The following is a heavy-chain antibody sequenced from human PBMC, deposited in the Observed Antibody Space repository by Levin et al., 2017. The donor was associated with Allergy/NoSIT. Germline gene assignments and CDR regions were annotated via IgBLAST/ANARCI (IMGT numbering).Heavy chain of an antibody. V-gene: IGHV1-2*02. CDR1: GYTFTAYY. CDR2: INPTSCDT. D-gene: IGHD6-19*01. CDR3: ARDLSVAGGIPFDY. Sequence: ASVKVSCLASGYTFTAYYIHWVRQAPGQGLEWMGWINPTSCDTNYAQMFRGRVTMTRDTSISTAYMELTRLRSDDTAVYYCARDLSVAGGIPFDYWGQGTLVTVSS. J-gene: IGHJ4*02.